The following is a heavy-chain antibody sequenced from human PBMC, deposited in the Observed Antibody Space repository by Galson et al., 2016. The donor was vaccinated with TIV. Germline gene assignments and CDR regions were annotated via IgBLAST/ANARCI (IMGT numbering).Heavy chain of an antibody. Sequence: LRLSCAASGFTVSSNYMSWVRQAPGKGLEWVSVIYSGGITYYADSVKGRFTISRDNSKNTLYLQMNSLRAEDTAVYSCARSGATSIFGVNVNYYGMDVWGQGTTVTVSS. J-gene: IGHJ6*02. CDR3: ARSGATSIFGVNVNYYGMDV. CDR1: GFTVSSNY. CDR2: IYSGGIT. V-gene: IGHV3-66*01. D-gene: IGHD3-3*01.